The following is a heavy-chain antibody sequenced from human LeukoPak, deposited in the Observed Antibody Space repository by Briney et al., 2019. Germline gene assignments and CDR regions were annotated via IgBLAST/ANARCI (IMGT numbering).Heavy chain of an antibody. CDR3: AKNNGNSDLSY. J-gene: IGHJ4*02. CDR2: IYYSGTT. CDR1: GASIITSGC. V-gene: IGHV4-4*02. Sequence: PSETLSLTCVVSGASIITSGCWTWVRQPPGKGLEWIGEIYYSGTTNYNPSLKSRVTISLDRSKNQFSLRLDSVTAADTAVYYCAKNNGNSDLSYWGQGTLVTVSS. D-gene: IGHD4-23*01.